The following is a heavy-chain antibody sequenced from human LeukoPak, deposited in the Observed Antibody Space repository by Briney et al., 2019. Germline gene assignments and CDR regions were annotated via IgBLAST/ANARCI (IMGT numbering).Heavy chain of an antibody. Sequence: GGSLRLSCAASGFTFSTYWMAWVRQAPGKGLEWVSVIYSGGSTYYADSVKGRFTISRDNSKNTLYLQMDSLRAEDTAVYYCAGDKAGSQGAFDIWGQGTMVTVSS. CDR3: AGDKAGSQGAFDI. J-gene: IGHJ3*02. D-gene: IGHD3-10*01. V-gene: IGHV3-53*01. CDR1: GFTFSTYW. CDR2: IYSGGST.